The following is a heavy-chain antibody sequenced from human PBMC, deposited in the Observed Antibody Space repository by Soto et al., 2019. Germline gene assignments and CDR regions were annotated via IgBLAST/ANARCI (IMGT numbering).Heavy chain of an antibody. CDR3: GRCVVDGLASYYCDGMDV. CDR1: GYFFSSFG. J-gene: IGHJ6*02. V-gene: IGHV1-18*01. Sequence: QAQLLQWGGEVKKPGASVRVSCKTSGYFFSSFGISWVREAPGQGIEWMGWINGYNGRTNYAEKFQDRVSMTTDTSTATAYMELRSLRSEDTAVYYCGRCVVDGLASYYCDGMDVWGQGTAVTVSS. CDR2: INGYNGRT. D-gene: IGHD2-21*01.